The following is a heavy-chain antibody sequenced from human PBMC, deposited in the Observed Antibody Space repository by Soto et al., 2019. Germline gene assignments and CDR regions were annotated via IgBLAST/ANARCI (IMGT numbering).Heavy chain of an antibody. D-gene: IGHD2-15*01. CDR1: GFTFSSYA. V-gene: IGHV3-23*01. CDR2: ISGSGGST. Sequence: GGSLRLSCAASGFTFSSYAMSWVRQAPGKGLEWVSAISGSGGSTYYADSVKGRFTISRDNSKNTLYLQMNSLRAEDTAVYYCARVYCSGGSCYSGLECFDYWGQGTLVTVSS. CDR3: ARVYCSGGSCYSGLECFDY. J-gene: IGHJ4*02.